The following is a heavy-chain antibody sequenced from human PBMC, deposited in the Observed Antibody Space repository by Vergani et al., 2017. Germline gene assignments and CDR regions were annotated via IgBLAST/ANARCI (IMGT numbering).Heavy chain of an antibody. V-gene: IGHV3-33*01. CDR1: GFTFSSYG. D-gene: IGHD4-17*01. J-gene: IGHJ4*02. CDR3: ARDSQDYGDYGTDFDY. CDR2: IWYDGSNK. Sequence: QVQLVESGGGVVQPGRSLRLSCAASGFTFSSYGMHWVRQAPGKGLEWVAVIWYDGSNKYYADSVKGRFTISRDNSKNTLYLQMNSLRAEDTAVYYCARDSQDYGDYGTDFDYWGQGTLVTVSS.